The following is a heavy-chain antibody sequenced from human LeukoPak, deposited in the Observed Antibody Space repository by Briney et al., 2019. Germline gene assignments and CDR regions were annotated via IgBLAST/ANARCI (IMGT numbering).Heavy chain of an antibody. CDR1: GFTFSSYA. D-gene: IGHD3-16*01. CDR3: ARGDAFSGDH. CDR2: ISGSGGST. Sequence: GGSLRLSCAASGFTFSSYAMSWVRQAPGKGLEWVSAISGSGGSTYYADSVKGRFTISRDNPKSSLFLQMNGLRVENTAVYYCARGDAFSGDHWGQGTLVTVSP. J-gene: IGHJ4*02. V-gene: IGHV3-23*01.